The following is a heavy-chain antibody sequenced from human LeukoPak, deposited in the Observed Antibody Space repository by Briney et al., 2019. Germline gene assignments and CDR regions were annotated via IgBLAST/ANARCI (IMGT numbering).Heavy chain of an antibody. V-gene: IGHV4-59*08. D-gene: IGHD6-6*01. CDR1: GGSISGYY. CDR3: ARASGFDY. J-gene: IGHJ4*02. Sequence: SETLSLTCTVSGGSISGYYWNWIRQPPGKGLEWIGYIYYSGSTNYNPSLKSRVTISVDTSKNQFSLRLSSVTAADTAVYYCARASGFDYWGQGTLVTVSS. CDR2: IYYSGST.